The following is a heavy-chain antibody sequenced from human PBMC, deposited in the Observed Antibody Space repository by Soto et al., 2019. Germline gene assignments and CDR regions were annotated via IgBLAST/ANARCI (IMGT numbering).Heavy chain of an antibody. CDR1: GFTFSSYG. CDR3: AKDLGPSGSSSGGVYYYYYGMDV. V-gene: IGHV3-30*18. CDR2: ISYDGSNK. J-gene: IGHJ6*02. D-gene: IGHD1-26*01. Sequence: GGSLRLSCSASGFTFSSYGMHWVRQAPGKGLEWVAVISYDGSNKYYADSVKGRFTISRDNSKNTLYLQMNSLRAEDTAVYYCAKDLGPSGSSSGGVYYYYYGMDVWGQGTTVTVSS.